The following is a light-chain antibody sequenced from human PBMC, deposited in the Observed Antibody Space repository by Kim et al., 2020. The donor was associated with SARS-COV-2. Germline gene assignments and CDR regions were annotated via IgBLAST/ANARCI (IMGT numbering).Light chain of an antibody. J-gene: IGLJ2*01. CDR1: SLRSYY. Sequence: SELTQDPAVSVALGQTVRITCQGDSLRSYYASWYQQKPGQAPVLVIYGKNNRPSGIPDRFSGSSSGNTASLTITGAQAEDEADYYCNSRDSSGNHMVFG. CDR3: NSRDSSGNHMV. V-gene: IGLV3-19*01. CDR2: GKN.